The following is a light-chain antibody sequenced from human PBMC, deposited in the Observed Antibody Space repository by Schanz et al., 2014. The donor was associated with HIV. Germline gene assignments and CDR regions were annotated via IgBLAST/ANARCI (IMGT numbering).Light chain of an antibody. Sequence: QSVLTQPPSASGTPGQRVTISCSGSSSNIGSNYVYWYQQLPGTAPKLLIYRNNQRPSGVPDRFSGSKSGTSASLAISGLRSEDEADYYCSSYTNINSWVFGGGTKLTVL. J-gene: IGLJ3*02. CDR3: SSYTNINSWV. CDR2: RNN. V-gene: IGLV1-47*01. CDR1: SSNIGSNY.